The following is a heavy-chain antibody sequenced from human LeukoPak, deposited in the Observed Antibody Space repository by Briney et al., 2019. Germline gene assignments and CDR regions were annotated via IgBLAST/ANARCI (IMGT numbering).Heavy chain of an antibody. CDR3: AKDIWVWDSREGFDY. V-gene: IGHV3-30*02. D-gene: IGHD3-22*01. Sequence: GGSLRLSCAASGFTFSSYGMHWVRQAPGKGLEWAAFTRYDGYNKYYADPVKGRFTISRDNSKNTLYLQMNSLRAEDTAVYYCAKDIWVWDSREGFDYWGQGTLVTVSS. CDR2: TRYDGYNK. J-gene: IGHJ4*02. CDR1: GFTFSSYG.